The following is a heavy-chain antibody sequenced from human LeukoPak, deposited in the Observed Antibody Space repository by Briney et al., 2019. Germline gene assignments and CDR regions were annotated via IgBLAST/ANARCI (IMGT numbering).Heavy chain of an antibody. J-gene: IGHJ4*02. CDR3: VSSTGQQLIPYDY. V-gene: IGHV3-66*02. D-gene: IGHD6-13*01. CDR1: GINVSTNY. CDR2: IYGGGAA. Sequence: GGSLRLSCAASGINVSTNYMTWIRQAPGKGLEWVSLIYGGGAAYYAESVRGRFIISRDNSKNTLILQMNSLRAEDTAVYYCVSSTGQQLIPYDYWGQGTHVAVSS.